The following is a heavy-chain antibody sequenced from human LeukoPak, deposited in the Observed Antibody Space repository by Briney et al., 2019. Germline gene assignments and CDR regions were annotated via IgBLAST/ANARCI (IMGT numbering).Heavy chain of an antibody. J-gene: IGHJ4*02. V-gene: IGHV4-30-4*08. CDR2: IYYSGST. CDR1: GGSISSGDYY. D-gene: IGHD3-10*01. Sequence: PQTLSLTCTVSGGSISSGDYYWRWLRQPPGKGLEWIGYIYYSGSTYYNPSLKSRVTISVDTSKNQFSLKLSSVTAADTAVYYCARNGPTFGETVYWGQGTLVTVSS. CDR3: ARNGPTFGETVY.